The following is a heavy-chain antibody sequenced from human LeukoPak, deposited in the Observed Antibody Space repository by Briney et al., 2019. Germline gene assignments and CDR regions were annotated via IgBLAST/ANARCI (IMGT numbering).Heavy chain of an antibody. CDR1: GFTFSSYA. CDR3: AKALVRGVISYFDY. Sequence: PGRSLRLSCAASGFTFSSYAMHWVRQAPGKGLEWVAVISYDGGNKYYADSVKGRFTISRDNSKNSLYLQMNSLRAEDTAVYYCAKALVRGVISYFDYWGQGTLVTVSS. J-gene: IGHJ4*02. CDR2: ISYDGGNK. V-gene: IGHV3-30-3*01. D-gene: IGHD3-10*01.